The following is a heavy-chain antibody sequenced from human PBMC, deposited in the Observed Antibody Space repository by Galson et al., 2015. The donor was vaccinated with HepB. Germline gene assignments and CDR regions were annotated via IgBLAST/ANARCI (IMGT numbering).Heavy chain of an antibody. D-gene: IGHD5-12*01. J-gene: IGHJ4*02. CDR3: AEGPSGYDSFDY. V-gene: IGHV1-69*13. CDR1: GGTFSNHA. CDR2: IFPMFGTV. Sequence: VKVSCKASGGTFSNHAISWVRQAPGQGLDWMGGIFPMFGTVNLAQKFQGRVTITADKSTSTAYMELSRLRSEDTAVYYCAEGPSGYDSFDYWGRGTLVTVSS.